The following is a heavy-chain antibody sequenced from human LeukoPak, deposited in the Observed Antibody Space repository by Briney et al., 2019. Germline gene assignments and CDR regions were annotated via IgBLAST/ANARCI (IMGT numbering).Heavy chain of an antibody. CDR2: ISGSGGST. V-gene: IGHV3-23*01. Sequence: GGSLRLSCAASGFTFSSYAMSWVRQAPGKGLEWVSAISGSGGSTYYTDSVKGRFTISRGNSKNTLYLQMNSLRAEDTAVYFCAKDAVESFYDSSGYYYGVGFDYWGQGTLVSVSS. J-gene: IGHJ4*02. CDR3: AKDAVESFYDSSGYYYGVGFDY. CDR1: GFTFSSYA. D-gene: IGHD3-22*01.